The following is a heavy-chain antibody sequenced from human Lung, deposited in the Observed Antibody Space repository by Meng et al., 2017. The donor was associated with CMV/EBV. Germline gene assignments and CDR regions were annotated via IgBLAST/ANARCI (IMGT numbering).Heavy chain of an antibody. CDR1: GGSFSGYY. J-gene: IGHJ4*02. V-gene: IGHV4-34*01. D-gene: IGHD3-10*01. CDR3: AGERGAF. Sequence: SETLSLTCAVYGGSFSGYYWSWIRQPPGKGLEWIGEINHSGSTNYNPSLKSRVTISVDTSKNQFSLKLSSVTAADTAVYYCAGERGAFWGQGTLVTVSS. CDR2: INHSGST.